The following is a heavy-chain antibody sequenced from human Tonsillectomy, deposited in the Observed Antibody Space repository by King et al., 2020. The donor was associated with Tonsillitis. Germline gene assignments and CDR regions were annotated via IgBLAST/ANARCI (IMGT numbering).Heavy chain of an antibody. CDR1: GFTVSSNY. CDR2: IYSGGST. Sequence: VQLVESGGGLIQPGGSLRLSCAASGFTVSSNYMSWVRQAPGKGLEWVSVIYSGGSTYYADSVKGRFTISRDNSKNTLYLQINSLRAEDTAVYYCARSIIMITFGGVNSFYFDYWGQGTLVTVSS. D-gene: IGHD3-16*01. J-gene: IGHJ4*02. V-gene: IGHV3-53*01. CDR3: ARSIIMITFGGVNSFYFDY.